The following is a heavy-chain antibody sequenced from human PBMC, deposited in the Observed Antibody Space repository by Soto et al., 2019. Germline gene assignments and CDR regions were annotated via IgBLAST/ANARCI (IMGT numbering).Heavy chain of an antibody. CDR1: GFSLTTSGVG. Sequence: QITLRESGPTLVKPTQTLTLTCTFSGFSLTTSGVGVGWIRQPPGKALEWLAVIYWDDDKRYSPSLKNRLASTKDTCQNQVVLTMTNMDPVDTATYCCARAGRTWYYNSFGHLGQGTLVTVSS. D-gene: IGHD3-9*01. CDR3: ARAGRTWYYNSFGH. V-gene: IGHV2-5*02. J-gene: IGHJ4*02. CDR2: IYWDDDK.